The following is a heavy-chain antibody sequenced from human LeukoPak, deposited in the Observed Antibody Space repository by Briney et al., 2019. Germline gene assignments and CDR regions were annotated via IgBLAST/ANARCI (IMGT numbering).Heavy chain of an antibody. CDR2: IYPGDSDT. V-gene: IGHV5-51*01. CDR1: GYEFTNFW. Sequence: GESLKISCKGSGYEFTNFWIGWVRQMPGKGLEWMGIIYPGDSDTTYSPSFQGQVTISVDKSISTAYLQWTSLKASDSAMYYCARHPPVRGVTADFDYWGQGTLVTVSA. D-gene: IGHD3-10*01. CDR3: ARHPPVRGVTADFDY. J-gene: IGHJ4*02.